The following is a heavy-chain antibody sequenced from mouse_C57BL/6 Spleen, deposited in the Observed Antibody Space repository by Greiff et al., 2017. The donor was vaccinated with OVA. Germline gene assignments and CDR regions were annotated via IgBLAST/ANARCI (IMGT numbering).Heavy chain of an antibody. CDR3: ARGRGDVGWYFDV. CDR2: ISYDGSN. V-gene: IGHV3-6*01. CDR1: GYSITSGYY. Sequence: EVKLMESGPGLVKPSQSLSLTCSVTGYSITSGYYWNWIRQFPGNKLEWMGYISYDGSNNYNPALKNRISITRDTSKNQFFLKLNSVTTEDTATYYCARGRGDVGWYFDVWGTGTTVTVSS. J-gene: IGHJ1*03. D-gene: IGHD3-3*01.